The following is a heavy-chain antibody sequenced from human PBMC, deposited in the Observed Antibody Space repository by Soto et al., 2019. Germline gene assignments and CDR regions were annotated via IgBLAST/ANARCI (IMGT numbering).Heavy chain of an antibody. D-gene: IGHD4-4*01. CDR3: TRRVRSTGLLDY. Sequence: PSETLSLTCAVSGASISNNNWWSWVRQSPGKGLEWIGEIYHSGSTNYNPSLKSRVSISVDKSKNQFSLKLSSVTAADTAVYYCTRRVRSTGLLDYWGQGALVTVSS. J-gene: IGHJ4*02. CDR1: GASISNNNW. CDR2: IYHSGST. V-gene: IGHV4-4*02.